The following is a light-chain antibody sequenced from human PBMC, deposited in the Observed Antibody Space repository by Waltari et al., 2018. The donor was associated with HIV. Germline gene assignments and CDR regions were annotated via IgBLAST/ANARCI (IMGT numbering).Light chain of an antibody. V-gene: IGKV1-12*01. CDR3: QQAYSFPHT. Sequence: DIQMTQSPYSMSASVGDRVTITCRASQFISTSLAWYQQRPSRAPKLLIFAASRLQSGVPSRFSGGGSGTQFTLTINRLQPEDLATYYCQQAYSFPHTFGQGT. CDR2: AAS. CDR1: QFISTS. J-gene: IGKJ2*01.